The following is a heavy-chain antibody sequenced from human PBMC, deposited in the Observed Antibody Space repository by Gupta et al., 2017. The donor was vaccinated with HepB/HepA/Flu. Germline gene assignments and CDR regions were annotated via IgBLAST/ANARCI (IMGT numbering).Heavy chain of an antibody. J-gene: IGHJ4*02. D-gene: IGHD3-22*01. V-gene: IGHV1-69*01. CDR3: EVYYNSSVFSRGFDY. CDR2: LITKYHTA. CDR1: GGTFNNSV. Sequence: QVQLVQSGPELKKAGSSVKVSCKASGGTFNNSVITWVRQAPGNGLEWIGGLITKYHTANYAQTFTDRVTLSADESTRTAFMELTSLRSYDTAIYYCEVYYNSSVFSRGFDYWGQGTLVTVSS.